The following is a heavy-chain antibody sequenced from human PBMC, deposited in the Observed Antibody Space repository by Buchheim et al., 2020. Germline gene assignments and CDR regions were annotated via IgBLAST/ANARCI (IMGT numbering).Heavy chain of an antibody. Sequence: QVQLVESGGGVVQPGRSLRLSCAASGFTFSSYGMHWVRQAPDKGLEWVAVIWYDGSNKYYADSVKGRFTISRDNSKNTLYLQMNSLRAEDTAVYYCARDGSIAARRGWFDPWGQGTL. J-gene: IGHJ5*02. CDR2: IWYDGSNK. D-gene: IGHD6-6*01. V-gene: IGHV3-33*01. CDR1: GFTFSSYG. CDR3: ARDGSIAARRGWFDP.